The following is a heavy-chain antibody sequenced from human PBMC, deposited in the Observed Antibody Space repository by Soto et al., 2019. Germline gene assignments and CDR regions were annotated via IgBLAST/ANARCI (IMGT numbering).Heavy chain of an antibody. D-gene: IGHD6-19*01. CDR1: GGSISSYY. Sequence: SETLSLTCTVSGGSISSYYWSWIRQPPGKGLEWIGEIYHSGSTNYNPSLKSRVTISVDTSKNQFSLKLSSVTAADTAVYYCARAGSSGWYQSWFDPWGQGTLVTVSS. CDR2: IYHSGST. J-gene: IGHJ5*02. V-gene: IGHV4-59*01. CDR3: ARAGSSGWYQSWFDP.